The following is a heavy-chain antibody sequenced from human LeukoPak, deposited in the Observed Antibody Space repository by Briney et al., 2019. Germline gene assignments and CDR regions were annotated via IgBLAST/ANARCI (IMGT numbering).Heavy chain of an antibody. V-gene: IGHV1-8*03. CDR1: GYTFTNYD. J-gene: IGHJ3*02. CDR3: AKARGRGSFDI. Sequence: GASVKVSCKASGYTFTNYDINWVRQATGQGLEWMGWMNPNSGNTDYAQNFQGRVTITRDTSISTAYMELSSLRSEDTAVYYCAKARGRGSFDIWGQGTMVTVSS. D-gene: IGHD3-10*01. CDR2: MNPNSGNT.